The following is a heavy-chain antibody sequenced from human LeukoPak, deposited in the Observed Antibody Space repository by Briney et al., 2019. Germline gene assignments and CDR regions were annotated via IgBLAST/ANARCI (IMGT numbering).Heavy chain of an antibody. J-gene: IGHJ4*02. V-gene: IGHV3-23*01. CDR3: AKVNARDWLPYFDY. CDR1: GFTFSSYA. CDR2: ISSGGGST. D-gene: IGHD3/OR15-3a*01. Sequence: GGSLRLSCAASGFTFSSYAMSWVRQAPGKGLEWVSGISSGGGSTYYADSVKGRLTISRDNTKNTLYLQMNSLRAEDTAVYYCAKVNARDWLPYFDYWGQGTLVTVSS.